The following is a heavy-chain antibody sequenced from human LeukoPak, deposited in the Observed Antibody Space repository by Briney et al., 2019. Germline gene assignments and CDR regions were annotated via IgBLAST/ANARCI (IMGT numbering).Heavy chain of an antibody. Sequence: GGSLRLSCAAFGFTFSSNAMTWVCHAPGQGPGWVSVSSGSGGGTSYADSVKGRFTISRDNSTNTLYLEMNSLRVEDTAVYYGARAPWISGYDYGEAFDIWGQGTLVTVSS. CDR1: GFTFSSNA. CDR2: SSGSGGGT. V-gene: IGHV3-23*01. J-gene: IGHJ3*02. CDR3: ARAPWISGYDYGEAFDI. D-gene: IGHD5-12*01.